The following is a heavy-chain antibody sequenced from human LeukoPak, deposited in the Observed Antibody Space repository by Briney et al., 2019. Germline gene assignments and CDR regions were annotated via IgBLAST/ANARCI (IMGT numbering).Heavy chain of an antibody. V-gene: IGHV4-61*02. CDR1: GGSISSGSYY. Sequence: SETLSITCTVSGGSISSGSYYWSWIRQPAGKGLEWIGRIHRSGSTAYNPSAKSRVTISVDTSTNQFSLKLNSVTAADTAVYYCARGGFLVQNHFDPWGQGTLVTVSS. J-gene: IGHJ5*02. D-gene: IGHD3-3*01. CDR3: ARGGFLVQNHFDP. CDR2: IHRSGST.